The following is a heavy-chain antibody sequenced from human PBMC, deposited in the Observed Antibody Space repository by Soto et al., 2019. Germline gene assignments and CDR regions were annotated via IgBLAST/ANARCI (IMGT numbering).Heavy chain of an antibody. CDR2: ISSSTSYI. J-gene: IGHJ6*02. Sequence: EVQLVESGGGLVKPGGSLRLSCAASGFTFSSYSMNWVRQAPGKGLEWVSSISSSTSYIYYADSVKGRFTISRDNAKNSLYLQRNNPRAEDTAVYYCARMGSVTTFSWSDYYYGMDVWGRGTTVTVSS. CDR1: GFTFSSYS. CDR3: ARMGSVTTFSWSDYYYGMDV. D-gene: IGHD4-17*01. V-gene: IGHV3-21*01.